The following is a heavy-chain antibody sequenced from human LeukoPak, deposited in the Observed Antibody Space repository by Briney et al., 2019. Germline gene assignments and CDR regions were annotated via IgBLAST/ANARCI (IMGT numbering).Heavy chain of an antibody. V-gene: IGHV1-18*01. D-gene: IGHD2-8*01. J-gene: IGHJ6*02. Sequence: ASVKVSCKASGYTFTSYGISWVRQAPGQGLEWMGWISAYNGNTNYAQKLQGRVTSIADESTSTAYMELSSLRSDDTAVYYCARGRPYCTNGVCHPAIQYYYGMDVWGQGTRSPSP. CDR2: ISAYNGNT. CDR3: ARGRPYCTNGVCHPAIQYYYGMDV. CDR1: GYTFTSYG.